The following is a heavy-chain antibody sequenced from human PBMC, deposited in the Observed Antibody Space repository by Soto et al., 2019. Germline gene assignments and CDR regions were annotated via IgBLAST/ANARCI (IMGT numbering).Heavy chain of an antibody. D-gene: IGHD6-13*01. CDR3: ARGFSAGTGSPPEV. V-gene: IGHV3-23*01. CDR2: ISGSGGST. Sequence: VGSLRLSCASSVCTFSSFAMSCVRHSPGKGLDWVSAISGSGGSTYSADSVKGRFTISRDNSKNTLYLQMSSLRAEDTAVYYCARGFSAGTGSPPEVWGQGSLVIVS. J-gene: IGHJ4*02. CDR1: VCTFSSFA.